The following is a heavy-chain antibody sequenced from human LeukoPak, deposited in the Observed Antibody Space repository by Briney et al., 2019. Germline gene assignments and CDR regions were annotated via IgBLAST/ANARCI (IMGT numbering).Heavy chain of an antibody. D-gene: IGHD3-22*01. CDR2: INPSGGST. CDR1: GNTFTSYY. Sequence: ASVNVSCKASGNTFTSYYIHWVRQAPGQALESGQALEWMGIINPSGGSTTYAQKFQGRVTMTRDTSTSTVYMELSGLRFEDTALYYCARTPPTTYYYDSSGYPNLGAFDIWGPGTMVTVSS. V-gene: IGHV1-46*01. CDR3: ARTPPTTYYYDSSGYPNLGAFDI. J-gene: IGHJ3*02.